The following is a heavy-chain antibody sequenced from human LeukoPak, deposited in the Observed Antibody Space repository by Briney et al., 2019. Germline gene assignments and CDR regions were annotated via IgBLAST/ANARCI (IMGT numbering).Heavy chain of an antibody. D-gene: IGHD3-10*01. V-gene: IGHV4-59*11. Sequence: SETLSPTCTVSGGSISGQCWSLIRQPPGKGLEWIGYIYYTGITKYNPSLKSRVTISVDTSKNQFSLRLTSVTAADTAVYYCARVSFHYHSGNYGWYFDSWGQGTLVTVSS. CDR2: IYYTGIT. CDR3: ARVSFHYHSGNYGWYFDS. CDR1: GGSISGQC. J-gene: IGHJ4*02.